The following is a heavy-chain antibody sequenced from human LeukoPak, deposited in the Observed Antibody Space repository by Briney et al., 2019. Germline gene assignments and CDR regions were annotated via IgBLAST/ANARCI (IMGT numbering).Heavy chain of an antibody. V-gene: IGHV4-59*12. Sequence: SETLSLTCTVSGGSISSYYWSWIRQPPGKGLEWIGYIYYSGSTNYNPSLKSRVTLSVDTSKNQFSLRLSSVTAADRAVYYCARARGEVAIDYWGQGTLVTVSS. CDR1: GGSISSYY. J-gene: IGHJ4*02. D-gene: IGHD5-12*01. CDR2: IYYSGST. CDR3: ARARGEVAIDY.